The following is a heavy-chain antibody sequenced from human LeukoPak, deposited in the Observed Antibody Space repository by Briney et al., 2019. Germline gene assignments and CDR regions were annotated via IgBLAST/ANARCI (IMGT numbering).Heavy chain of an antibody. D-gene: IGHD3-22*01. CDR2: IYTSGST. CDR1: GGSISSNY. Sequence: KSSETLSLTCTVSGGSISSNYWSWIRQPAGKGLEWIGRIYTSGSTNYNPSLKSRVTMSVDTSKNQFSLKLSSVTAADTAVYYCATLYYDNPKPQDYWGQGTLVTVSS. J-gene: IGHJ4*02. V-gene: IGHV4-4*07. CDR3: ATLYYDNPKPQDY.